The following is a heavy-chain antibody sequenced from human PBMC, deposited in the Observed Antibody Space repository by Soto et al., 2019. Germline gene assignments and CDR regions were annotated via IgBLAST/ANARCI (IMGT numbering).Heavy chain of an antibody. Sequence: ASVNVSCKTSGGTFSSYAISWVRQAPGQGLEWMGGIIPMFGAADYAQKFQGRVTITADKSTSTAYMEVSSLRSEDTALYYCARDLMPHDYRNYNWFDPWGQGTLVTVSS. CDR2: IIPMFGAA. J-gene: IGHJ5*02. CDR1: GGTFSSYA. CDR3: ARDLMPHDYRNYNWFDP. D-gene: IGHD4-4*01. V-gene: IGHV1-69*06.